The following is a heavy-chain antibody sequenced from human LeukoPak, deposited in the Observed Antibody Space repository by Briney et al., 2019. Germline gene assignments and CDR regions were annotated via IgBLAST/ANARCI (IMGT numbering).Heavy chain of an antibody. CDR1: GFSFSSYL. D-gene: IGHD5-18*01. J-gene: IGHJ4*02. CDR2: IKQDGSEK. Sequence: GGSLRLSCAASGFSFSSYLMSWVRQAPGKGLEWVATIKQDGSEKYYVDSVKGRFTISRDSAKNSLYLQMNSLRVEDTGVYYCVGDSASNRQFWFYWGQGTLVTVSS. CDR3: VGDSASNRQFWFY. V-gene: IGHV3-7*01.